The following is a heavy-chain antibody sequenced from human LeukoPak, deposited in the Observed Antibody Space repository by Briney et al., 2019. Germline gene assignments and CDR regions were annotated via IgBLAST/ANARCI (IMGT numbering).Heavy chain of an antibody. D-gene: IGHD3-22*01. CDR3: ARDRSPDAFDI. Sequence: PGGSLRLSCAASGFTVSSNYMNWVRQAPGKGPEWVSAIYIGGNTNYADSVKGRFTISRDNSKNTLYLQMNSLRAEDTAVYYCARDRSPDAFDIWGHGTMVTVSS. CDR2: IYIGGNT. CDR1: GFTVSSNY. V-gene: IGHV3-66*02. J-gene: IGHJ3*02.